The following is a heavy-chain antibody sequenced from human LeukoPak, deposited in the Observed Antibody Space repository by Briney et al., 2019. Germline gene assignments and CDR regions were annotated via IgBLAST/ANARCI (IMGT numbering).Heavy chain of an antibody. CDR3: ARVSDSAGAYYYGSGSYYNDYYFDY. CDR1: GGSISSGGYY. D-gene: IGHD3-10*01. V-gene: IGHV4-31*01. Sequence: SETLSLTCTVSGGSISSGGYYWSWIRQHPGKGLEWIGYIYYSGSTYYSPSLKSQVTISVDTSKNQFSLKLSSVTAADTAVYYCARVSDSAGAYYYGSGSYYNDYYFDYWGQGTLVTVSS. CDR2: IYYSGST. J-gene: IGHJ4*02.